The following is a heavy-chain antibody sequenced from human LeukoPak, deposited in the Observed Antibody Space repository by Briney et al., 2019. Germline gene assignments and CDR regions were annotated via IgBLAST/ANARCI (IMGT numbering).Heavy chain of an antibody. CDR3: ARDIVVGWENWFDP. J-gene: IGHJ5*02. D-gene: IGHD2-2*01. CDR2: INTNTGNP. CDR1: GYTFTSYA. Sequence: GASVKVSCTASGYTFTSYAMNWVRQAPGQGLEWMGWINTNTGNPTYAQGFTGRFVFSLDTSVSTAYLQISSLKAEDAAVYYCARDIVVGWENWFDPWGQGTLVTVSS. V-gene: IGHV7-4-1*02.